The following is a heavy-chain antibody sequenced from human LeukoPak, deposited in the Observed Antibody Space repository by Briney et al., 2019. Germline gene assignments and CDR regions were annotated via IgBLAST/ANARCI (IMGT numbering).Heavy chain of an antibody. D-gene: IGHD3-10*01. Sequence: GGSLRLSCAASRFTFSNYAMHWVRQAPGKGLEWVAVISYDGSNQYYADSVKGRFTISRDNAKNTLYLQMNSLRAEDTAVYYCARVRSGWGVVHNDAFDIWGQGTMVTVSS. CDR1: RFTFSNYA. CDR3: ARVRSGWGVVHNDAFDI. CDR2: ISYDGSNQ. V-gene: IGHV3-30-3*01. J-gene: IGHJ3*02.